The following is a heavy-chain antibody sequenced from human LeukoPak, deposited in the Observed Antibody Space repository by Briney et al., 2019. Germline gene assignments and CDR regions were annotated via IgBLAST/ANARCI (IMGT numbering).Heavy chain of an antibody. V-gene: IGHV3-33*06. D-gene: IGHD2-21*01. J-gene: IGHJ3*02. CDR3: AKDRRIANDAFDI. CDR1: GFTFRSYG. CDR2: IWYEGSNK. Sequence: PGGSLRLSCAASGFTFRSYGMHWVREAPDKRLEWGAAIWYEGSNKYYADSVKGRFTISRDNSKNTLYLQMNSLRAEDTAVYYCAKDRRIANDAFDIWGQGTMVTVSS.